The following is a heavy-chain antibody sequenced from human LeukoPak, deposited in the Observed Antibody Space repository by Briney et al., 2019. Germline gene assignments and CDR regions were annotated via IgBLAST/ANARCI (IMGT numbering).Heavy chain of an antibody. CDR2: MSPNSGNT. Sequence: ASVKVSCKASGYTFTSYDINLVRQATGQGLEWMGWMSPNSGNTGYAQKFQGRVTMTRNTSISTAYMELSSLRSEDTAVYYCARGEGYSYGFDYWGQGTLVTVSS. J-gene: IGHJ4*02. V-gene: IGHV1-8*01. D-gene: IGHD5-18*01. CDR3: ARGEGYSYGFDY. CDR1: GYTFTSYD.